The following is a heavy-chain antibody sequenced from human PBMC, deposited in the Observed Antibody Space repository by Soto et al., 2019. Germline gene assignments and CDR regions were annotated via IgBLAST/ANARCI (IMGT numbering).Heavy chain of an antibody. V-gene: IGHV4-34*01. CDR1: GGSFSGYY. D-gene: IGHD3-16*01. CDR2: INHSGST. CDR3: ANITSGEFYNWLDP. Sequence: SETLSFTCAVYGGSFSGYYWSWIRQPPGKGLECIGEINHSGSTNYNPSLKSRVTISVETSKNQFSLKLSSVTAADTAVYYCANITSGEFYNWLDPSGQGTLVTGSS. J-gene: IGHJ5*02.